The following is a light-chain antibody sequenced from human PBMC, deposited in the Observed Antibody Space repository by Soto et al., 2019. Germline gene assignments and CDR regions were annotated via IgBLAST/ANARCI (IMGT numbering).Light chain of an antibody. Sequence: DIQMTQSPSSLSASVGDRVTITCRASQGINTFLNWYQLKPGKAPTLLIYIASDLQRGVPSRFSGSGSGTEFSLTIDTLQPDEVATYYCQQTYTVPPSFGQGTRLELK. CDR3: QQTYTVPPS. J-gene: IGKJ5*01. CDR2: IAS. CDR1: QGINTF. V-gene: IGKV1-39*01.